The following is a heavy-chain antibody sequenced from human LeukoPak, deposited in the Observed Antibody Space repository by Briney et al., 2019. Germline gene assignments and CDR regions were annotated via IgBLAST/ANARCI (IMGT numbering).Heavy chain of an antibody. CDR2: ISWDGDST. V-gene: IGHV3-43*01. J-gene: IGHJ4*02. CDR3: AKDIDSGYDWGFDS. Sequence: PGGSLRLSCAASGFTFDDYDMHWVRQPPGKGLEWVSFISWDGDSTLYGDSVKGRFTISRDNSKNSLYLAMNSLTIEDTAVYYCAKDIDSGYDWGFDSWGQGTLVTVSS. CDR1: GFTFDDYD. D-gene: IGHD5-12*01.